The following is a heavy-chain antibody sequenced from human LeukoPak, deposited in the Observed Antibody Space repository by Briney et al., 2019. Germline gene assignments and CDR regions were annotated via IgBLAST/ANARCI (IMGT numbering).Heavy chain of an antibody. Sequence: PSETLPLTCTVSGGSISSSSYYWGWIRQPPGKGLEWIGSIYYSGSTYYNPSLKSRVTISVDTSKNQFSLKLSSVTAADTAVYYCAREYSSSSALDYWGQGTLVTVSS. CDR3: AREYSSSSALDY. CDR1: GGSISSSSYY. J-gene: IGHJ4*02. V-gene: IGHV4-39*07. CDR2: IYYSGST. D-gene: IGHD6-6*01.